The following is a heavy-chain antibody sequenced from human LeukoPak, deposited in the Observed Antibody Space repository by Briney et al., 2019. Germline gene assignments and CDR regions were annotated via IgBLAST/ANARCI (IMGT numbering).Heavy chain of an antibody. Sequence: PSETLSLTCTVSGGSISSYYWSWIRQPAGKGLEWIGRIYTMVSTNYNPSLKSRFTMSVEPSKNQFSLKLGCVTVADRAGDYWAIDRSLMVRGAPNWFDPWGQGTLVTVSS. CDR3: AIDRSLMVRGAPNWFDP. CDR1: GGSISSYY. J-gene: IGHJ5*02. D-gene: IGHD3-10*01. V-gene: IGHV4-4*07. CDR2: IYTMVST.